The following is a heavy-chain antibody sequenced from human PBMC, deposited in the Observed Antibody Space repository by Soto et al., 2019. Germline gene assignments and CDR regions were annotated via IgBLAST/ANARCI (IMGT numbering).Heavy chain of an antibody. CDR1: GFASIAFS. D-gene: IGHD2-21*02. Sequence: RHAYRVAGFASIAFSMHRVRKTPGKGLEWVSSIGTRGDIYYADSVKGRFTISRDNAKNSLSLQMNSLRAEDTGVYYCAREETAWPLAYGLDVWGQGTTVTVSS. V-gene: IGHV3-21*01. J-gene: IGHJ6*02. CDR3: AREETAWPLAYGLDV. CDR2: IGTRGDI.